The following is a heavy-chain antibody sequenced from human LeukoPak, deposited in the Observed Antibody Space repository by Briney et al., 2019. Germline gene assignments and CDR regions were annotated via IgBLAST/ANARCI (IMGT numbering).Heavy chain of an antibody. CDR3: ARHAVRDGYNRHNDY. CDR1: GYTFTSHW. CDR2: IYPGDSDT. J-gene: IGHJ4*02. V-gene: IGHV5-51*01. D-gene: IGHD5-24*01. Sequence: GESLKISCKASGYTFTSHWIAWVRPMPGKGLEWMGIIYPGDSDTRYSPSFQGQVTISVDKSISTAYLQWNSLKASDTAMYFCARHAVRDGYNRHNDYWGQGTLVTVSS.